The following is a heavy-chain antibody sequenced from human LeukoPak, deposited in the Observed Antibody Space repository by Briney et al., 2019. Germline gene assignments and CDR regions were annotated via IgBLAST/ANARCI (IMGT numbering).Heavy chain of an antibody. CDR3: ASGYGDYEVDY. V-gene: IGHV3-48*03. CDR1: GFTFSSYE. Sequence: GGSLRLSCAAPGFTFSSYEMNWVRQAPGKGLEWVSYISSSGSTIYYADSVKGRFTISRDNAKNSLYLQMNSLRAEDTAVYYCASGYGDYEVDYWGQGTLVTVSS. J-gene: IGHJ4*02. D-gene: IGHD4-17*01. CDR2: ISSSGSTI.